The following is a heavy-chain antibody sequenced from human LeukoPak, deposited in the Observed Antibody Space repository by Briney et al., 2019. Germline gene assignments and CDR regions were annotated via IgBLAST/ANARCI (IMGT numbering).Heavy chain of an antibody. D-gene: IGHD5-24*01. CDR1: GFTFSTYG. V-gene: IGHV3-30*03. CDR3: ARPVKDGYKPTYFDL. Sequence: GGSLRLSCAASGFTFSTYGMHWVRQAPGKGLEWVAVISNDGSNEYYTDSVKGRFTISRDNSKNTLYLQMNSLRVEDTAVYYCARPVKDGYKPTYFDLWGRGTLVTVSS. J-gene: IGHJ2*01. CDR2: ISNDGSNE.